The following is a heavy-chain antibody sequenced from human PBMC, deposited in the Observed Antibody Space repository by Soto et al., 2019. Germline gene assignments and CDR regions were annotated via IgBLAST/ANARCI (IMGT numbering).Heavy chain of an antibody. V-gene: IGHV4-59*01. D-gene: IGHD6-13*01. Sequence: SETLSLTCTVSGGSISSNYWTGIRQPPGKGMEWIGSVYNSGSTNYNPYLKSRVTISEDTSKSQFSLKVNSMTAADTAVYYCARYRREAVAGYTLDNWGQGVLVTVSS. CDR1: GGSISSNY. CDR2: VYNSGST. CDR3: ARYRREAVAGYTLDN. J-gene: IGHJ4*02.